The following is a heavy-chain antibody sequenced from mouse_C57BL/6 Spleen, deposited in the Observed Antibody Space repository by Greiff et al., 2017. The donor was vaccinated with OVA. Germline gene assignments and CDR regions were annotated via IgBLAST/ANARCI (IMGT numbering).Heavy chain of an antibody. J-gene: IGHJ3*01. V-gene: IGHV5-12*01. Sequence: EVKVVESGGGLVQPGGSLKLSCAASGFTFSDYYMYWVRQTPEKRLEWVAYISNGGGSTYYPDTVKGRFTISRDNAKNTLYLQMSRLKSEDTAMYYCASLYDGAFAYWGQGTLVTVSA. CDR3: ASLYDGAFAY. CDR2: ISNGGGST. D-gene: IGHD2-3*01. CDR1: GFTFSDYY.